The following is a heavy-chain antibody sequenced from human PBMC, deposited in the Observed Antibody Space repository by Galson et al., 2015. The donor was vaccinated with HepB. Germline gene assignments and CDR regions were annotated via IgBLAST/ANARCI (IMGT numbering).Heavy chain of an antibody. CDR2: IWHDGSVQ. Sequence: SLRPSCAASGFTFSHFGMHWVRQAPGKGLEWLACIWHDGSVQHYADSVKGRFTISRDNSKNTLHLQINSVRVEDTAVYYCAREGAGAMMFLDQWGQGALVTVSS. D-gene: IGHD1-26*01. CDR3: AREGAGAMMFLDQ. J-gene: IGHJ4*02. CDR1: GFTFSHFG. V-gene: IGHV3-33*01.